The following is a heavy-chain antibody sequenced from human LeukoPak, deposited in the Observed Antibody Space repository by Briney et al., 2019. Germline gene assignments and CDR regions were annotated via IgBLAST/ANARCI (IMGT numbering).Heavy chain of an antibody. V-gene: IGHV1-8*01. CDR2: MNPNSGNT. D-gene: IGHD3-22*01. CDR1: GYTFTSYD. CDR3: ARAYYYDSNPWDY. J-gene: IGHJ4*02. Sequence: GASVKVSCKASGYTFTSYDINWVRQATGQGLEWMGWMNPNSGNTGYAQKFQGRVTMTRDTSTSTVYMELSSLRSEDTAVYYCARAYYYDSNPWDYWGQGTLVTVSS.